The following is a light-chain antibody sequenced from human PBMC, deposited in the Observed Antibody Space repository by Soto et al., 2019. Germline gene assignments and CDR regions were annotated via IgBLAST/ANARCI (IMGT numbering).Light chain of an antibody. CDR3: SSYTASSTWV. V-gene: IGLV2-14*01. CDR1: SSDIGGYNY. Sequence: QSALTQSASVSGSPGQSITISCTGTSSDIGGYNYVSWYRQLPGKAPKLVIYDVSNRPSGVSNRFSGSKSRNTASLTISGLQPEDEADYYCSSYTASSTWVFGGGTKLTVL. J-gene: IGLJ3*02. CDR2: DVS.